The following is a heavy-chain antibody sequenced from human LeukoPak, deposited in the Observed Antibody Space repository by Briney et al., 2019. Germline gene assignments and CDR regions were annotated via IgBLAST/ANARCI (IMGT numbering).Heavy chain of an antibody. V-gene: IGHV3-23*01. CDR1: GFTFSSYA. Sequence: GGSLRLSCAASGFTFSSYAMSWVRQAPGKGLEWVSGISGSGGSTYYADSVKGRFTISRGNSKNTLYLQMNSLRDEDTAVYYCAKSHGPHYYYYYGMDVWGQGTTVTVSS. J-gene: IGHJ6*02. CDR2: ISGSGGST. CDR3: AKSHGPHYYYYYGMDV. D-gene: IGHD5-24*01.